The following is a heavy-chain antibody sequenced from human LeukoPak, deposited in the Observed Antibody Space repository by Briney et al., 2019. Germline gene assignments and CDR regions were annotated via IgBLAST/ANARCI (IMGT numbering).Heavy chain of an antibody. Sequence: GGSLRLSCAASGFTFSTYAMSWVRQAPGKGLEWVSGISWNGGSIAYADSLKGRFTISRDNIKNSLYLQMSSLRAEDTALYYCAKGVRITMVRGAFDIWGQGTMVTVSS. CDR1: GFTFSTYA. J-gene: IGHJ3*02. D-gene: IGHD3-10*01. CDR2: ISWNGGSI. V-gene: IGHV3-9*01. CDR3: AKGVRITMVRGAFDI.